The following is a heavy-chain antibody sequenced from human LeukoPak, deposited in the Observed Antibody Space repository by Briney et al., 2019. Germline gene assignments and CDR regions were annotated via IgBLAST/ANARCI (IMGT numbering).Heavy chain of an antibody. CDR2: INHSGST. V-gene: IGHV4-34*01. Sequence: SDTLSLTCAVYGGSFSRYHWSWIRQPPGKGLEWIGEINHSGSTNYNRPLKSRVHLLVDTSKNQVSLKLSSVTAADTAVYYCARGGMPYYYDSSGYYYPPRYFQHWGQGTLVTVSS. J-gene: IGHJ1*01. CDR3: ARGGMPYYYDSSGYYYPPRYFQH. CDR1: GGSFSRYH. D-gene: IGHD3-22*01.